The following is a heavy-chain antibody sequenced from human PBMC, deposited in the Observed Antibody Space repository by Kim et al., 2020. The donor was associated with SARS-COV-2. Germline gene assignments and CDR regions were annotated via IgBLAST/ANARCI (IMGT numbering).Heavy chain of an antibody. J-gene: IGHJ6*02. D-gene: IGHD6-19*01. Sequence: PSLKIRVTISVEPSKNQFSLKLSSVTAADTAVYYCARDLGSGWYHYGMDVWGQGTTVTVSS. CDR3: ARDLGSGWYHYGMDV. V-gene: IGHV4-31*02.